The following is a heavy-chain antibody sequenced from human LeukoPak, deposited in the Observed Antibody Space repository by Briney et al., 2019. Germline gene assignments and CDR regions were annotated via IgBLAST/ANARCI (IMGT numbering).Heavy chain of an antibody. V-gene: IGHV1-18*01. CDR1: GYTFTSYA. J-gene: IGHJ6*03. CDR2: ISAYNGNT. Sequence: ASVKVSCKASGYTFTSYAITWVRQAPGQGLEWMGWISAYNGNTKYGQRLQGRVTMTTDTSTSTAYMELRSLRSDDTAVYYCARGPIIDIAIVPAADEYYYMDVWGKGTTVTISS. D-gene: IGHD2-2*01. CDR3: ARGPIIDIAIVPAADEYYYMDV.